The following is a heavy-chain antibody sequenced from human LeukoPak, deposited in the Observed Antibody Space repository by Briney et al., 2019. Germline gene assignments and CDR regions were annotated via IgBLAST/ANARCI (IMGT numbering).Heavy chain of an antibody. V-gene: IGHV1-2*02. CDR3: ASEGYYDILTGYYKSLDY. CDR2: INPNSGGT. D-gene: IGHD3-9*01. Sequence: ASVKVSCKASGYTFTGYYMHWVRQAPGQGLEWMGWINPNSGGTNYAQKFQGRVTMTRDTSISTAYMELSRLRSDDTAVYYCASEGYYDILTGYYKSLDYWGQGTLVTVSS. CDR1: GYTFTGYY. J-gene: IGHJ4*02.